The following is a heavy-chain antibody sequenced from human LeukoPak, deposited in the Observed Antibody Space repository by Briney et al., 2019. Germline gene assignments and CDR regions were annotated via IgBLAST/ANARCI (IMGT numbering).Heavy chain of an antibody. D-gene: IGHD3-3*01. J-gene: IGHJ4*02. V-gene: IGHV3-23*01. Sequence: PGGSLRLSCAASGFTFSSYAMSWVRQAPGKGLEWVSAISGSGGSTYYADSVKGRFTISRDNSKNTLYLQMNSLRAEDTAVYYCAKVTAYDFWSGHYTPGFDYWGQGTLVTVSS. CDR3: AKVTAYDFWSGHYTPGFDY. CDR2: ISGSGGST. CDR1: GFTFSSYA.